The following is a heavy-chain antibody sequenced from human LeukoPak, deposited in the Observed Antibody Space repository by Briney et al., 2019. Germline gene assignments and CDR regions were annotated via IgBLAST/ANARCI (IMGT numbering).Heavy chain of an antibody. Sequence: ASVTVSCKASGYTFTSYYMHWVRQAPGQGLEWMGIINPSGGSTSYAQKFQGRVTMTRDMSTSTVYMELSSLRSEDTAVYYCARETVVSTAMLSLDYWGQETLVTVSS. CDR3: ARETVVSTAMLSLDY. J-gene: IGHJ4*02. V-gene: IGHV1-46*01. CDR1: GYTFTSYY. D-gene: IGHD5-18*01. CDR2: INPSGGST.